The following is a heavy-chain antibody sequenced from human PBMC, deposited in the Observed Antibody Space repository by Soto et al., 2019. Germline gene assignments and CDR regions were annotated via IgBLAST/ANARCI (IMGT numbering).Heavy chain of an antibody. CDR1: GFTFSGSA. Sequence: GGSLRLSCAASGFTFSGSAMHWVRQASGKGLEWVGRIRSKANSYATAYAASVKGRFTISRDDSKNTAYLQMNSLKTEDTAVYYCTSPGYSSSWYGGPGYYYGMDVWGQGTTVTVSS. CDR2: IRSKANSYAT. CDR3: TSPGYSSSWYGGPGYYYGMDV. J-gene: IGHJ6*02. D-gene: IGHD6-13*01. V-gene: IGHV3-73*01.